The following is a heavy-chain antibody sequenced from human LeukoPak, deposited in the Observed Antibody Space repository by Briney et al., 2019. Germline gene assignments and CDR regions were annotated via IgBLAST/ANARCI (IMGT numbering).Heavy chain of an antibody. J-gene: IGHJ5*02. V-gene: IGHV3-23*01. CDR2: ISGSDGST. CDR1: GFTFSSFA. CDR3: AKEGERWLQLRDHNWFDP. D-gene: IGHD5-24*01. Sequence: PGGSLRLSCAASGFTFSSFAMSWVRQAPGKGLEWVSAISGSDGSTYYADSVKGRFTISRDNSKNTLYLQMNSLRAEDTAVYYCAKEGERWLQLRDHNWFDPWGQGTLVTVSS.